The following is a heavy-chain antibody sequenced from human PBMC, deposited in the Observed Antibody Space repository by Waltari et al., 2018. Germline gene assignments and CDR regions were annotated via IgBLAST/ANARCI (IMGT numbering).Heavy chain of an antibody. J-gene: IGHJ4*02. CDR2: IWYDGSKK. Sequence: QVQLVESGGGVVQPGRSLRLSCAASGFTFSSYGIHWVRQDPDKGLEWVAIIWYDGSKKYYADSVKCRFTISKDNSNNTLYLQMNSLRAEDTAVYYCARTGNGHSSGWYSGDYWGQGTLVTVSS. D-gene: IGHD6-19*01. V-gene: IGHV3-33*01. CDR3: ARTGNGHSSGWYSGDY. CDR1: GFTFSSYG.